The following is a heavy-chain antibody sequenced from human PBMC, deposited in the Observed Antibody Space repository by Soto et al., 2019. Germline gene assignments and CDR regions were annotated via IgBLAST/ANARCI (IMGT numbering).Heavy chain of an antibody. CDR3: ERSPATAISDLDY. CDR1: GGSVTSGSDY. J-gene: IGHJ4*02. Sequence: QVQLQESGPGLVKPSETLTLTCTVSGGSVTSGSDYWSWIRQPPGQGLEWIGYIYHSGSTKYNPSLKSRVTISVDTSKNQFSLKLTSLTAADTAVYCCERSPATAISDLDYWGQGTLVTVSS. D-gene: IGHD2-21*02. CDR2: IYHSGST. V-gene: IGHV4-61*01.